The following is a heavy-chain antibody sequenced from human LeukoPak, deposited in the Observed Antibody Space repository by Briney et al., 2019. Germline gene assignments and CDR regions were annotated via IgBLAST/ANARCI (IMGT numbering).Heavy chain of an antibody. V-gene: IGHV3-23*01. Sequence: HPGGSLRLSCAASGFTFNKFAMSWVRQAPGKGLEWVSGIIENGGETYYADSVRGRFTISRDNSKNTLYLQMNSLRAEDTAVYYCAKDYEYNSNTWYFHWGRGTLVSVSP. CDR3: AKDYEYNSNTWYFH. CDR2: IIENGGET. D-gene: IGHD6-13*01. CDR1: GFTFNKFA. J-gene: IGHJ4*02.